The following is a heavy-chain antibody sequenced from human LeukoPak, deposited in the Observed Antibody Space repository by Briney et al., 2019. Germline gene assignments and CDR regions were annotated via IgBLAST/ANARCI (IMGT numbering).Heavy chain of an antibody. V-gene: IGHV4-39*01. CDR2: IYSGRTF. J-gene: IGHJ5*01. CDR3: VRHDGRGGATMGAFDS. D-gene: IGHD5-12*01. CDR1: AASISSSNHH. Sequence: SETLSLTCTISAASISSSNHHWGWIRQSPGKGLEWIGSIYSGRTFYYNPSLNSRVTISVVTSDQFTLQLNSVTAADTAVYYCVRHDGRGGATMGAFDSWGQGSLVTVSS.